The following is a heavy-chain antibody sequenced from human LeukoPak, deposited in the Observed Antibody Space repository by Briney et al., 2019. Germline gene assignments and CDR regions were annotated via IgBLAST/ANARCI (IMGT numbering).Heavy chain of an antibody. J-gene: IGHJ6*03. CDR2: IYYSGST. V-gene: IGHV4-59*01. D-gene: IGHD3-22*01. Sequence: SETLSLTCTVSGDSIRSFNWNWIRQPPGKGLEWIGYIYYSGSTNYNPSLKSRAIISVDTSKNQISLKLRSVTAADTAVYYCARGGYYSRYYYYYYMDVWGKGTTVTVSS. CDR1: GDSIRSFN. CDR3: ARGGYYSRYYYYYYMDV.